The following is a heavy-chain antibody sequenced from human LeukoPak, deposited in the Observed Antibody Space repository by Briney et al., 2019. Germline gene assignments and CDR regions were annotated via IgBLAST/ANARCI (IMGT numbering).Heavy chain of an antibody. V-gene: IGHV1-8*01. D-gene: IGHD2-2*01. CDR1: GYTFTSYD. CDR2: MNPNSGNT. Sequence: ASVKVSCKASGYTFTSYDINWVRQATGQGLEWMGWMNPNSGNTGYAQKFQGRVTMTEDTSTDTAYMELSSLRSEDTAVYYCARAGYCSSTSCRQYYYYMDVWGKGTTVTVSS. J-gene: IGHJ6*03. CDR3: ARAGYCSSTSCRQYYYYMDV.